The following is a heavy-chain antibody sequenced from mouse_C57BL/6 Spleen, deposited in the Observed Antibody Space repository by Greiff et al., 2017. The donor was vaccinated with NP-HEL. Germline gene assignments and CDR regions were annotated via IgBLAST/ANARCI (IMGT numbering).Heavy chain of an antibody. Sequence: QVQLQPSGPGLVKPWASVKISCKASGYAFRSSWMNWVKQRPGKGLEWVGRIYPGGGDTNYNGKFKGKATLTADKSSSTAYMQLSSLTSEDSAVYFCARYYGSSYGGYFDVWGTGTTVTVSS. CDR2: IYPGGGDT. D-gene: IGHD1-1*01. V-gene: IGHV1-82*01. J-gene: IGHJ1*03. CDR3: ARYYGSSYGGYFDV. CDR1: GYAFRSSW.